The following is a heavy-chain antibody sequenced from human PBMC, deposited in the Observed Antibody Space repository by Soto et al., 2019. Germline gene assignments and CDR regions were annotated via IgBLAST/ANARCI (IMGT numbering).Heavy chain of an antibody. D-gene: IGHD3-16*01. CDR1: GFTFSNAW. J-gene: IGHJ4*02. Sequence: EVQLVESGGGLVKPGGSLRLSCAASGFTFSNAWMSWVRQAPGKGLEWVGRIKSRADGGTADHAAPVKGRFAISRDDSKNTLYLQMNSLKTEDTAVYYCATLGGNLGAFDDWGEGSLVTFSS. CDR2: IKSRADGGTA. CDR3: ATLGGNLGAFDD. V-gene: IGHV3-15*01.